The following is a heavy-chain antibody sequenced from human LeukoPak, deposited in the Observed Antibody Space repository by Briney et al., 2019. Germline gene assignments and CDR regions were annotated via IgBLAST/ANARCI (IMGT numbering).Heavy chain of an antibody. CDR3: ARVQTTTVTRRRLNYFDS. D-gene: IGHD4-11*01. V-gene: IGHV3-66*01. CDR1: GFTVSSNN. J-gene: IGHJ4*02. CDR2: LYSGGST. Sequence: PGGSLRLSCAVSGFTVSSNNMSWVRQAPGRGLGWVSVLYSGGSTYYADSVNDRFTISRDNSKNTLYLQMNSLRAEDTAVYYCARVQTTTVTRRRLNYFDSWGQGTLVTVSS.